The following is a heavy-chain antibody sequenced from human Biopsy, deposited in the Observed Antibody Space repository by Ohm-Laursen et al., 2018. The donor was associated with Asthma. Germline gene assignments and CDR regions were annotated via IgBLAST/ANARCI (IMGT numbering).Heavy chain of an antibody. D-gene: IGHD1-26*01. J-gene: IGHJ4*02. CDR2: ISSSGAST. CDR3: AKGGTYTTDRYAY. V-gene: IGHV3-23*01. Sequence: SLRLSCSASGFTFGDYCMSWVRQAPGKGLEWVSSISSSGASTYHADSVKGRFTISRDNSKNTLYLQMSSLRADDTAVYYCAKGGTYTTDRYAYWGQGSLVTVSS. CDR1: GFTFGDYC.